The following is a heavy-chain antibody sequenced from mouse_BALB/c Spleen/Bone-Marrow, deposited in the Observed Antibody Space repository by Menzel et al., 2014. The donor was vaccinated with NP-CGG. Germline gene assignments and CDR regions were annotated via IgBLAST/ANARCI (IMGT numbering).Heavy chain of an antibody. V-gene: IGHV2-4*02. CDR2: ICSGGRT. CDR1: GFSLTSYG. D-gene: IGHD1-2*01. CDR3: ARNSDYGSGYFDV. J-gene: IGHJ1*01. Sequence: QVQLQQSGPGLVQPSQSLSITCTVSGFSLTSYGLHWVRQPPGKGLEWLGEICSGGRTDYNAAFISRLSISKDNSKSQVFLKMNSLQADDTAIYYCARNSDYGSGYFDVWGAGTTVTVSS.